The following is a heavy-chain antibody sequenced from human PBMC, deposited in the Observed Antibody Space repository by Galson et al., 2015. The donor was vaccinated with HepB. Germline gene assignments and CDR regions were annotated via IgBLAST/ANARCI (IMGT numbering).Heavy chain of an antibody. V-gene: IGHV3-30*18. CDR3: AKDRHGYFDWVAAHYGTGV. CDR2: ISYDGEKK. CDR1: GFTFSSYG. J-gene: IGHJ6*02. Sequence: SLRLSCAGSGFTFSSYGMHWVRQAPGKGLEWVAIISYDGEKKYYADSVKGRFTISRDNSKKSLYLQMSNLTSEDTAVYYCAKDRHGYFDWVAAHYGTGVWGQGTTVIVSS. D-gene: IGHD3-9*01.